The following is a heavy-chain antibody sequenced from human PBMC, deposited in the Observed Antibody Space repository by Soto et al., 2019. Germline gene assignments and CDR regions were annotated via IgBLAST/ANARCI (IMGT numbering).Heavy chain of an antibody. CDR3: ARISRGGDDAFDI. J-gene: IGHJ3*02. Sequence: ASVKVSCKASGYTFTSYGISWVRQAPGQGLEWMGWISAYNGNTNYAQRLQGRVTMTTVTSTSTAYMELRSLRSDDTAVYYCARISRGGDDAFDIWGQGTMVTVSS. CDR1: GYTFTSYG. CDR2: ISAYNGNT. D-gene: IGHD3-10*01. V-gene: IGHV1-18*01.